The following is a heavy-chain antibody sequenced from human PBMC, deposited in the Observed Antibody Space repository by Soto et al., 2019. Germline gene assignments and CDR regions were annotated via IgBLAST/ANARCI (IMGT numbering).Heavy chain of an antibody. D-gene: IGHD2-21*01. CDR1: GGSISSGDYY. CDR2: IYYSGST. V-gene: IGHV4-30-4*01. Sequence: QVQLQESGPGLVKPSQTLSLTCTVSGGSISSGDYYWSWIRQPPGKGLEWIGYIYYSGSTYYNPSLKSRVTISVGTSKNQFSLKLSSVTAADTAVYYCARDRGASPGDCGGDCYYGMDVWGQGTTVTVSS. J-gene: IGHJ6*02. CDR3: ARDRGASPGDCGGDCYYGMDV.